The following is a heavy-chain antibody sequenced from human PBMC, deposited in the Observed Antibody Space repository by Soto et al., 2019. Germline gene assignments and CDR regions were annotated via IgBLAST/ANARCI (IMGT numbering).Heavy chain of an antibody. D-gene: IGHD2-8*01. CDR3: ANHWPVLSGXFDY. J-gene: IGHJ4*02. Sequence: GGSLRLACAASGFTFSSYAMSWVRQAPGKGLEWVSAISGSGGSTYYADSVKGRCTISRDNSKNTLYLQMNSLRAEDTSVYYCANHWPVLSGXFDYWGQGTLLTVSS. V-gene: IGHV3-23*01. CDR1: GFTFSSYA. CDR2: ISGSGGST.